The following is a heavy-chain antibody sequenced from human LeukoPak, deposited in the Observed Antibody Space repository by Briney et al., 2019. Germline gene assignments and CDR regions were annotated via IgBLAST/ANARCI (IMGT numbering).Heavy chain of an antibody. V-gene: IGHV3-30-3*01. J-gene: IGHJ5*02. D-gene: IGHD2/OR15-2a*01. CDR1: GFTFSSYA. CDR3: AREIGGYYEA. Sequence: PGGSLRLSCAASGFTFSSYAMHWVRQAPGKGLEWVAVISYDGSNKYYADSVKGRFTISRDNSKNTLYLQMNSLRAEDTAVYYCAREIGGYYEAWGQGTLVTVSS. CDR2: ISYDGSNK.